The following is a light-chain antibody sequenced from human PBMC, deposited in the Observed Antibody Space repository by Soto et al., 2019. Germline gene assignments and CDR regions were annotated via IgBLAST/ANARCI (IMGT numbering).Light chain of an antibody. CDR3: QQYGSSRIT. V-gene: IGKV3-20*01. CDR1: QSVSSSY. CDR2: GAS. J-gene: IGKJ4*01. Sequence: EIVLTQSPGTLSLSPGERATLSCRASQSVSSSYFAWYQQKPGQAPRLLIYGASTRATGIPDRFSGSGSGTDFTLTISRLEPEDFAVYYCQQYGSSRITFRGGTKVEIK.